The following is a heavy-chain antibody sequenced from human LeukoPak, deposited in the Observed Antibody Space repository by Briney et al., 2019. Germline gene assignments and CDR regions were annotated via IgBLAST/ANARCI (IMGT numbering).Heavy chain of an antibody. CDR1: GFTFSSYA. Sequence: GRSLRLSCAVSGFTFSSYAMHWVRQAPGKGLEWVAVISYDGSNKYYADSVKGRFTISRDNSKNTLYLQMNSLRAEDTAVYYCARRDSSGWLYWGQGTLVTVSS. CDR2: ISYDGSNK. V-gene: IGHV3-30-3*01. J-gene: IGHJ4*02. D-gene: IGHD6-19*01. CDR3: ARRDSSGWLY.